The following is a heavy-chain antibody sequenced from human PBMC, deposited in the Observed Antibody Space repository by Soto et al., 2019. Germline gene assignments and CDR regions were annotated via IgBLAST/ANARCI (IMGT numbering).Heavy chain of an antibody. V-gene: IGHV1-2*04. CDR3: ARAYCSSTSCYNGDAFDI. J-gene: IGHJ3*02. CDR2: INPNSGGT. Sequence: ASVKVSCKASGYAFTGYYMHWVREAPGQGLEWMGWINPNSGGTNYAQKFQGWVTMTRDTSISTAYMELSRLRSDDTAVYYCARAYCSSTSCYNGDAFDIWGQGTMVTVSS. CDR1: GYAFTGYY. D-gene: IGHD2-2*02.